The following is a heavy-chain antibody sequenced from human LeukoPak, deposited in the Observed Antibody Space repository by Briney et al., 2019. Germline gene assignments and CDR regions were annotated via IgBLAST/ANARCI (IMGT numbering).Heavy chain of an antibody. CDR3: ARDPGSCSGGSCSFYWYFDL. Sequence: PSETLSLTCTVSGVSISSSYWSWIRQSPGKGLEWIGYVSYRGTTKYNPSLKDRVTISMDTSKNQVSLNLSSVTAADTAVYYCARDPGSCSGGSCSFYWYFDLWGRGTLVSASP. V-gene: IGHV4-59*01. CDR2: VSYRGTT. J-gene: IGHJ2*01. D-gene: IGHD2-15*01. CDR1: GVSISSSY.